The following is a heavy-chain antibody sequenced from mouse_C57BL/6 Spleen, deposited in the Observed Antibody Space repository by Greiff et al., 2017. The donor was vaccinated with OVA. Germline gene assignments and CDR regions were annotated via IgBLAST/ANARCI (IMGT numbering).Heavy chain of an antibody. V-gene: IGHV1-61*01. CDR2: IYPSDSET. D-gene: IGHD2-4*01. Sequence: QVQLQQPGAELVRPGSSVKLSCKASGYTFTSYWMDWVKQRPGQGLEWIGNIYPSDSETHYNQQFKDKATLTVDKSSSTAYMQLSSLTSEDSAVYYCARFDYDYEGYAMDYWGQGTSVTVSS. J-gene: IGHJ4*01. CDR1: GYTFTSYW. CDR3: ARFDYDYEGYAMDY.